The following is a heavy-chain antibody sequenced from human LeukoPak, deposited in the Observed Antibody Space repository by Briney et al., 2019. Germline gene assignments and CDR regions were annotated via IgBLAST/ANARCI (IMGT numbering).Heavy chain of an antibody. Sequence: PSETLSLTCAVYGGSFSGYYWSWIRQPPGKGLEWIGEINHSGSTNYNPSLKSRVTISVDTSKNQFSLKLSSVTAADTAVYYCARSRSFWSGYLRGLDPWGQGTLVTVSS. CDR3: ARSRSFWSGYLRGLDP. CDR2: INHSGST. V-gene: IGHV4-34*01. J-gene: IGHJ5*02. CDR1: GGSFSGYY. D-gene: IGHD3-3*01.